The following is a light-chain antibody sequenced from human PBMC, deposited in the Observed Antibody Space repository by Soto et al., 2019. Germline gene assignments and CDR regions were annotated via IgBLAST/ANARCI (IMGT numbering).Light chain of an antibody. CDR2: AAS. Sequence: IQLTQSPSSLSASVGESVTITCRASQDIDNYLNWYQHRPGEAPKLLIYAASYLETGVPARFSGSGSGTDFSFTITRLQPADSATYYCQQYDTRPTMTFGQGTRLEI. CDR1: QDIDNY. CDR3: QQYDTRPTMT. V-gene: IGKV1-33*01. J-gene: IGKJ5*01.